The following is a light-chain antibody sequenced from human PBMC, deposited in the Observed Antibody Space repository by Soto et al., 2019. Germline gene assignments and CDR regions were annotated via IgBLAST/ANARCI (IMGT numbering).Light chain of an antibody. CDR1: SSDVGGYNY. CDR2: DVS. CDR3: SSYTTSNTRQIV. Sequence: LTQPASVSGSPGQSITISCTGTSSDVGGYNYVSWYQQHPGKAPKFMIYDVSNRPSGVSNRLSGSKSGNTASLTISGLQAEDEADYYCSSYTTSNTRQIVFGTGTKVTVL. V-gene: IGLV2-14*01. J-gene: IGLJ1*01.